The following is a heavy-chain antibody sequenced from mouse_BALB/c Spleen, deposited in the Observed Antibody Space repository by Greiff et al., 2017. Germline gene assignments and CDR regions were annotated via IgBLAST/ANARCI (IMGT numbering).Heavy chain of an antibody. J-gene: IGHJ3*01. CDR2: IYPSDSYT. CDR1: GYTFTSYW. V-gene: IGHV1-69*02. Sequence: VQLQQPGAELVRPGASVKLSCKASGYTFTSYWINWVKQRPGQGLEWIGNIYPSDSYTNYNHKFKDKATLTVDKSSSTAYMQLSSPTSEDSAVYYWKRSAEDPTWFAYWGQGTLVAVSA. D-gene: IGHD6-1*01. CDR3: KRSAEDPTWFAY.